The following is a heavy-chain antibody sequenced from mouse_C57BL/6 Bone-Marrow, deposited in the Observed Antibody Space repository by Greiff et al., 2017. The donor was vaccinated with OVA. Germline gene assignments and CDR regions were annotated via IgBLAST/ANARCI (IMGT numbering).Heavy chain of an antibody. Sequence: EVKVVESGGDLVKPGGSLKLSCAASGFTFSSYGMSWVRQTPDKRLEWVATISSGGSYTYYPDSVKGRFTISRDNAKNTLYLQMSSLKSEDTAMYYCARPLRAWFAYWGQGTLVTVSA. CDR1: GFTFSSYG. CDR2: ISSGGSYT. J-gene: IGHJ3*01. V-gene: IGHV5-6*01. D-gene: IGHD3-1*01. CDR3: ARPLRAWFAY.